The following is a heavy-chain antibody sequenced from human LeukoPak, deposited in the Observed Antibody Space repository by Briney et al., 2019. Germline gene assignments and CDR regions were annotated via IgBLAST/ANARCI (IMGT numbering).Heavy chain of an antibody. J-gene: IGHJ4*02. D-gene: IGHD2-2*01. V-gene: IGHV1-8*03. CDR1: GYTFTSYD. CDR2: MNPNSGNT. CDR3: ARGGRIVVVPAASGEFDY. Sequence: ASVKVSCKASGYTFTSYDINWVRQATGQGLEWMGWMNPNSGNTGYAQKFQGRVTITRNTSISTAYMELSSLRSEDTAVYYCARGGRIVVVPAASGEFDYWGQGTLVTVSS.